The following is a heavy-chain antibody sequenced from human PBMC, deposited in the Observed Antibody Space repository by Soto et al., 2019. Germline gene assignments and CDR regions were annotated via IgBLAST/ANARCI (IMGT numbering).Heavy chain of an antibody. J-gene: IGHJ6*02. CDR3: VQSRCGGDCLQSYSSHSYYGLDV. V-gene: IGHV2-5*02. D-gene: IGHD2-21*02. CDR1: GFSLSTTGVG. Sequence: QITLKESGPTLVKPTQTLTLTRTFSGFSLSTTGVGVGWIRQPPGKALEWLALIYWDDDKRYNPSLNSRLTITKDTSKNQVVLAMTNMDPVDTATYYCVQSRCGGDCLQSYSSHSYYGLDVWGQGTTVTVSS. CDR2: IYWDDDK.